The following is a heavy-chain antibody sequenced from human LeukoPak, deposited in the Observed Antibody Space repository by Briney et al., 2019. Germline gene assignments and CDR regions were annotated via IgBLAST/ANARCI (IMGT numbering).Heavy chain of an antibody. Sequence: GGSLRLSCAASGFTVSSNYMSWVRQAPGKGLEWVSVMYSGGNTYYADSVKGRFTISRDNAKNSLSLQMNSLIAEDTGVYYCVRGSGQWEPPFDSWGQGTLVTVSS. D-gene: IGHD1-26*01. CDR3: VRGSGQWEPPFDS. J-gene: IGHJ4*02. CDR2: MYSGGNT. CDR1: GFTVSSNY. V-gene: IGHV3-53*01.